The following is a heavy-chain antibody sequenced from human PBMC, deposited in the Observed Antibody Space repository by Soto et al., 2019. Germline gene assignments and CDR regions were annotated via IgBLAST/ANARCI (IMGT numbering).Heavy chain of an antibody. D-gene: IGHD3-16*02. J-gene: IGHJ6*03. Sequence: SETLSLTCTVSGGSISSYYWSWIRQPPGKGLEWIGYIYYSGSTNYNPSLKSRVTISVDTSNSQFSLKLSSVTAADTAVYYCARVVSDYIWGSYRHPHYMDVWGKGTTVTVSS. V-gene: IGHV4-59*01. CDR3: ARVVSDYIWGSYRHPHYMDV. CDR2: IYYSGST. CDR1: GGSISSYY.